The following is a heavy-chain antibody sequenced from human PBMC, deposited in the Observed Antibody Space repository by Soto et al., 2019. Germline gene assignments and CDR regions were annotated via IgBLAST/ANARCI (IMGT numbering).Heavy chain of an antibody. CDR1: GFNFSYNA. CDR2: ISGSGDKT. Sequence: GGSLRLSCVASGFNFSYNAMSWVRQAPGKGLQWVSTISGSGDKTYYADSVKGRFTISSDRSKNTLYLQMDSLRADDTAVYYCAKALYDSSGSNNYYYYGMDVWGQGTTVTVSS. CDR3: AKALYDSSGSNNYYYYGMDV. J-gene: IGHJ6*02. D-gene: IGHD3-22*01. V-gene: IGHV3-23*01.